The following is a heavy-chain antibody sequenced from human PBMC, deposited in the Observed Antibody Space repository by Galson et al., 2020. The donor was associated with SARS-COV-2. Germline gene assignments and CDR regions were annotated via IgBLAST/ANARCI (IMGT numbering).Heavy chain of an antibody. J-gene: IGHJ4*02. Sequence: SQTLSLTCTVSGGSISSYYWSWIRQPAGKGLEWIGRIYSSGSTNYNPSLKSRVTMSLDTSKNHFSLNLSSVTAADTAVYYCARFSPRTAAGSVWGQGALVTVSS. CDR2: IYSSGST. CDR3: ARFSPRTAAGSV. V-gene: IGHV4-4*07. D-gene: IGHD6-13*01. CDR1: GGSISSYY.